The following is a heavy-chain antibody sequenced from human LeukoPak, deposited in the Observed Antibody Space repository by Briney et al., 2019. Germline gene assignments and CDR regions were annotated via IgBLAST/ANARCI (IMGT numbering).Heavy chain of an antibody. CDR1: GFTVSSNY. D-gene: IGHD3-16*02. V-gene: IGHV3-53*01. CDR3: ARGTYRDADAFDI. CDR2: IYSGGST. J-gene: IGHJ3*02. Sequence: GGSLRLSCAASGFTVSSNYMSWVRQAPGKGLEWVSIIYSGGSTFYADSVKGRFTISRDNSKNTLYLQMNSLRAEDTAVYYCARGTYRDADAFDIWGQGTMVTVSS.